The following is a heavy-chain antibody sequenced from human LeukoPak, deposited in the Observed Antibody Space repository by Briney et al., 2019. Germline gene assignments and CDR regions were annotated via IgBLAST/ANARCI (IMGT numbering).Heavy chain of an antibody. J-gene: IGHJ3*02. D-gene: IGHD2-15*01. V-gene: IGHV3-15*01. CDR3: TTDDPGSYCSGGSCWEYDAFDI. Sequence: GGSLRLSCAASGFTFSNAWMSWVRQAPGRGLEWVGRIKSKTDGGTTDYAAPVKGRLNISRDDSKNTLYLQMNSLKTEDTAVYYCTTDDPGSYCSGGSCWEYDAFDIWGQGTMVTVSS. CDR2: IKSKTDGGTT. CDR1: GFTFSNAW.